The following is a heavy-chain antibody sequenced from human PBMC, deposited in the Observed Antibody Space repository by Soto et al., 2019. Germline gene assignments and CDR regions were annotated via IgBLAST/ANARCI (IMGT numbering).Heavy chain of an antibody. CDR1: GGTFSSYA. V-gene: IGHV1-69*13. Sequence: SSVKVSCKASGGTFSSYAISWVRQAPGQGLEWMGGIIPIFGTANYAQKFQGRVTITADESTSTAYMELSSLRSEDTAVYYCAREVGDDSSPRCIRLDPWGQGTLVTVSS. D-gene: IGHD3-22*01. CDR3: AREVGDDSSPRCIRLDP. J-gene: IGHJ5*02. CDR2: IIPIFGTA.